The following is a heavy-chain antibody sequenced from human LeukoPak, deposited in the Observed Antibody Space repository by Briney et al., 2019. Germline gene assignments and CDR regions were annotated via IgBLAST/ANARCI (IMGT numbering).Heavy chain of an antibody. CDR3: GRAKTDRYSSSSWSWFDP. J-gene: IGHJ5*02. V-gene: IGHV1-69*02. CDR1: GGTFSSYT. D-gene: IGHD6-6*01. Sequence: SVKVSCKASGGTFSSYTISWVRQAPGQGLEWMGRIIPILGIANYAQKFQGRVTITADKSTSTAYMELSSLRSEDTAVYYCGRAKTDRYSSSSWSWFDPWGQGTLVTVSS. CDR2: IIPILGIA.